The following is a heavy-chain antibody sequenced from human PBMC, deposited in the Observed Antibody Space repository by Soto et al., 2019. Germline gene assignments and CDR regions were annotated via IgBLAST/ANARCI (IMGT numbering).Heavy chain of an antibody. CDR2: IKQDGSEK. CDR1: GFTFSSYW. Sequence: GGSLRLSCAASGFTFSSYWMSWVRQAPGKGLEWVANIKQDGSEKYYVDSVKGRFTISRDNAKNSLYLQMNSLRAEDTAVYYCARAGDIVVVVAANVNWFDPWGQGTLVTVSS. J-gene: IGHJ5*02. CDR3: ARAGDIVVVVAANVNWFDP. V-gene: IGHV3-7*05. D-gene: IGHD2-15*01.